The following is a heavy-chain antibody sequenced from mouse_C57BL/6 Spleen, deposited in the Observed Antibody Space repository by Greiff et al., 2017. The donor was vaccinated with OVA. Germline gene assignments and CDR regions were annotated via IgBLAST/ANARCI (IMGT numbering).Heavy chain of an antibody. J-gene: IGHJ2*01. V-gene: IGHV5-16*01. CDR1: GFTFSDYY. D-gene: IGHD2-12*01. Sequence: EVKLVESEGGLVQPGSSMKLSCTASGFTFSDYYMAWVRQVPEKGLEWVANINYDGSSTYYLDSLKGRFIFSRDNAKNILVLLMRSLKTEDTATYYCAREGYEYFDDWGQGTTLTVSS. CDR3: AREGYEYFDD. CDR2: INYDGSST.